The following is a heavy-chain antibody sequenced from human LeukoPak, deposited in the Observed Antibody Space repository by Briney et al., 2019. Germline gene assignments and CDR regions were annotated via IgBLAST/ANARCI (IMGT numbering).Heavy chain of an antibody. J-gene: IGHJ4*02. V-gene: IGHV3-48*03. D-gene: IGHD5-12*01. CDR2: ISSSGSTI. Sequence: GGSLRLSCAASGFTFSSYEMNWVRQAPGKGLEWVSYISSSGSTIYYADSVKGRFTISRDNAKNSVHLQMYSLRAEDTAVYYCARDRVGWLRHYYFDYWGQGTLVTVSS. CDR3: ARDRVGWLRHYYFDY. CDR1: GFTFSSYE.